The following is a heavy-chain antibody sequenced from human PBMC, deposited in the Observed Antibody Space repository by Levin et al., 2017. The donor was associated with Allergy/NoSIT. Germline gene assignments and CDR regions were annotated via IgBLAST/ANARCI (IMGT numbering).Heavy chain of an antibody. D-gene: IGHD4-17*01. Sequence: GGSLRLSCAASGFTFSSYGMHWVRQAPGKGLEWVAVIWYDGSNKYYADSVKGRFTISRDNSKNTLYLQMNSLRAEDTAVYYCASGTLDYGDYAAFDIWGQGTMVTVSS. V-gene: IGHV3-33*01. CDR1: GFTFSSYG. CDR3: ASGTLDYGDYAAFDI. J-gene: IGHJ3*02. CDR2: IWYDGSNK.